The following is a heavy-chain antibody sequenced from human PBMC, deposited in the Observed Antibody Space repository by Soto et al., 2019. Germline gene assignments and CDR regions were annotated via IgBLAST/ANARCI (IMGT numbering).Heavy chain of an antibody. Sequence: GGSLRLSCAASGFTFSSYSMNWVRQAPGKGLEWVSYISSSSSTIYYADSVKGRFTISRDNAKNSLYLQMNSLRAEDTAVYYCARDHAYSAYWAFDYWGQGALVTVSS. J-gene: IGHJ4*02. CDR3: ARDHAYSAYWAFDY. CDR1: GFTFSSYS. D-gene: IGHD3-16*01. V-gene: IGHV3-48*01. CDR2: ISSSSSTI.